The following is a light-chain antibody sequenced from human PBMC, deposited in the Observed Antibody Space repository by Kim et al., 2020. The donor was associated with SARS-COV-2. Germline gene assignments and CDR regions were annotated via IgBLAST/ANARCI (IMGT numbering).Light chain of an antibody. CDR1: HSIDKW. Sequence: LSASVGDRVTISCRASHSIDKWLAWYRQKPGKAPELLIYDASTLESGVPSRFSGNGYGTEFTLTISSLQHDDFATYYCKQYTTWTFGQGTKVDIK. CDR3: KQYTTWT. J-gene: IGKJ1*01. V-gene: IGKV1-5*01. CDR2: DAS.